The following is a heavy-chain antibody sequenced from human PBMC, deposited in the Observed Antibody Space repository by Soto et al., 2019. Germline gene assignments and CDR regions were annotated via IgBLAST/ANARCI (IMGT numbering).Heavy chain of an antibody. CDR2: ISASGGST. CDR1: GFTFSGYV. D-gene: IGHD6-13*01. Sequence: GGALRLSFAAAGFTFSGYVMSWVRPAPGKGLEWVSAISASGGSTYFADSVKGRFTISRDSSKNIVYLQMNGLRAEDTAVYYCAKGIAAAVPNWFDPWGQGTRVTVSS. CDR3: AKGIAAAVPNWFDP. J-gene: IGHJ5*02. V-gene: IGHV3-23*01.